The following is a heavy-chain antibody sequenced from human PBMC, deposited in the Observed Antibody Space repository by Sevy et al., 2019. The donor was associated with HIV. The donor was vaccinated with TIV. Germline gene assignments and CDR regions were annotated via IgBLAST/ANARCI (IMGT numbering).Heavy chain of an antibody. D-gene: IGHD7-27*01. CDR3: TRLPNFPPNYGMDV. CDR2: IRSKANSYAT. Sequence: GGSLRLSCAASGFTFSGSAMHWVRQASGKGLEWVGRIRSKANSYATAYAASVKGRFTVSRDDSKNTAYLQMNSLKTEDTAVYYCTRLPNFPPNYGMDVWGQGTTVTVSS. CDR1: GFTFSGSA. V-gene: IGHV3-73*01. J-gene: IGHJ6*02.